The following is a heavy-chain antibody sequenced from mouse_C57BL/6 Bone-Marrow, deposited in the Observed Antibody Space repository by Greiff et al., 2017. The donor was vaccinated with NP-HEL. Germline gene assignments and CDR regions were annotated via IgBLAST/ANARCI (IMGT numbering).Heavy chain of an antibody. Sequence: EVKVEESGGGLVQPGGSLKLSCAASGFTFSDYGMAWVRQAPRKGPEWVAFISNLAYSIYYADTVTGRFTISRENAKNTLYLEMSSLRSEDTAMYYCARQGPITTVVARAMDYWGQGTSVTVSS. D-gene: IGHD1-1*01. CDR1: GFTFSDYG. CDR3: ARQGPITTVVARAMDY. V-gene: IGHV5-15*04. CDR2: ISNLAYSI. J-gene: IGHJ4*01.